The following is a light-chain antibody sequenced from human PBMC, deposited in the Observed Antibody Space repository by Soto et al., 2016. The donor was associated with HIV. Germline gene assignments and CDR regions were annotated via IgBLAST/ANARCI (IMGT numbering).Light chain of an antibody. CDR1: QSISSW. J-gene: IGKJ1*01. CDR3: QQYNSYSWT. CDR2: RAS. Sequence: DIRMTQSPTTLSASVGDSVTITCRASQSISSWLAWYQQNPGKAPNLLIYRASTLPSGVPSRFSGSGSGTEFTLTISSLQPDDFATYYCQQYNSYSWTFGQGTKVEIK. V-gene: IGKV1-5*03.